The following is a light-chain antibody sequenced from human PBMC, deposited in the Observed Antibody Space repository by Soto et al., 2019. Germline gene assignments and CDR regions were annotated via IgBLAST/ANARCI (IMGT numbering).Light chain of an antibody. CDR2: DTS. CDR1: SSVSTS. J-gene: IGKJ1*01. CDR3: QQRRSWPWT. Sequence: EIVLTQFPGTLSLSPGERATLSCRASSSVSTSLAWYQQKPGQAPRLLIYDTSNRATGIPARFSGSGSATDFTLSISSLEPEDFAVYYCQQRRSWPWTFGKGTKVEIK. V-gene: IGKV3-11*01.